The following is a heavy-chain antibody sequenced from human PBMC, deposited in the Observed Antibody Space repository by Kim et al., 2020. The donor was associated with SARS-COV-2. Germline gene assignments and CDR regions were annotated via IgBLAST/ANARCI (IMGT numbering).Heavy chain of an antibody. CDR3: ARSRSDYEWMDV. J-gene: IGHJ6*02. D-gene: IGHD5-12*01. CDR2: IGTAGDT. CDR1: GFTFSSYD. Sequence: GGSLRLSCAASGFTFSSYDMHWVRQATGKGLEWVSAIGTAGDTYYPGSVKGRFTISRENAKNSLYLQMNSLRAGDTAVYYCARSRSDYEWMDVWGQGTTVTVSS. V-gene: IGHV3-13*01.